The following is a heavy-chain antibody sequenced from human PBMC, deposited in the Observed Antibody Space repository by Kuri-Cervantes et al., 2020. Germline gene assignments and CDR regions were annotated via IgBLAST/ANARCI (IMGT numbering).Heavy chain of an antibody. Sequence: ETLSLTCAASGFTISSNYMSWVRQAPGKGLEWVSVFYTGGSTFYADSVKGRFTISRDISKSTLYLHMNNLRAEDTAVYYCARDRASSSSFWRPKYYYYGMDVWGQGTTVTVSS. D-gene: IGHD6-6*01. CDR1: GFTISSNY. CDR2: FYTGGST. V-gene: IGHV3-53*01. CDR3: ARDRASSSSFWRPKYYYYGMDV. J-gene: IGHJ6*02.